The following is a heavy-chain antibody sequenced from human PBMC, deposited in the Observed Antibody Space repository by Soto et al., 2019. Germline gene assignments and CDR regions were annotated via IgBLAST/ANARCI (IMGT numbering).Heavy chain of an antibody. CDR3: ARDQGITMVRGVIMGDAFDI. D-gene: IGHD3-10*01. J-gene: IGHJ3*02. CDR2: ISSSSSYI. CDR1: GFTFSSYS. V-gene: IGHV3-21*01. Sequence: GGSLRLSCAASGFTFSSYSMNWVRQAPGKGLEWVSSISSSSSYIYYADSVKGRFTISRDNAKNSLYLQMNSLRAEDTAVYYCARDQGITMVRGVIMGDAFDIWGQGTMVTVSS.